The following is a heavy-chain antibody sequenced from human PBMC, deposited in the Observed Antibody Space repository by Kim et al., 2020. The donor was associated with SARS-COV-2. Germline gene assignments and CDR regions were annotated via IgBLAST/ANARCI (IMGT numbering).Heavy chain of an antibody. J-gene: IGHJ6*02. CDR2: GSNK. V-gene: IGHV3-30*01. CDR3: ARDDQMDV. Sequence: GSNKYYADSVKGRFTISRDNSKNTLYLQMNSLRAEDTAVYYCARDDQMDVWGQGTTVTVSS.